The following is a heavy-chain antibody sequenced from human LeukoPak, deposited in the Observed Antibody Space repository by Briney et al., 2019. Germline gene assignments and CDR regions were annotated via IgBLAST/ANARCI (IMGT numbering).Heavy chain of an antibody. CDR2: INHSGST. D-gene: IGHD1-7*01. V-gene: IGHV4-34*01. CDR1: GGSFSGYY. Sequence: TSETLSLTCAVYGGSFSGYYWSWIRQPPGKGLEWIGEINHSGSTNYNPSLKSRVTISVGTSKNQFSLKLSSVTAADTAVYYCARGELFDYWGQGTLVTVSS. J-gene: IGHJ4*02. CDR3: ARGELFDY.